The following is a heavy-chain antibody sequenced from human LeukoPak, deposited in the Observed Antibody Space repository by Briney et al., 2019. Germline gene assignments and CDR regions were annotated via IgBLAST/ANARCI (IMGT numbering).Heavy chain of an antibody. D-gene: IGHD3-22*01. CDR3: SGWYYYDSSGYYSFVGF. J-gene: IGHJ4*02. CDR2: ISADNGNT. V-gene: IGHV1-18*01. Sequence: ASVKVSCKASGYTFTSYAISWVRQAPGQGLEWMGWISADNGNTDYAQRFQGRVTMTTDTSTSKAYTELSSLRSEDTAVYYCSGWYYYDSSGYYSFVGFWGKGPLVTVSS. CDR1: GYTFTSYA.